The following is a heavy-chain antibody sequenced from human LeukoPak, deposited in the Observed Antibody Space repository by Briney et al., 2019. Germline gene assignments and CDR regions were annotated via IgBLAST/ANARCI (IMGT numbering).Heavy chain of an antibody. Sequence: PSETLSLTCAVSGGSISSYYLSWIRQPLGKGLEWIGYIYYSGSTNYNPSLKSRVTISVDPSKNQFSLKLSSVTAADTAVYYCARHRGYGFDYWGQGTLVTVSS. CDR1: GGSISSYY. J-gene: IGHJ4*02. D-gene: IGHD3-10*01. V-gene: IGHV4-59*08. CDR2: IYYSGST. CDR3: ARHRGYGFDY.